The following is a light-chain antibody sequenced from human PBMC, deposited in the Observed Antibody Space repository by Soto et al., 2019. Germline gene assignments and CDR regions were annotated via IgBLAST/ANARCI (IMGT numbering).Light chain of an antibody. CDR3: MQGTHWPLIFT. Sequence: DVVMTQSPLSLPVTLGQPASISCRSSQSLVYSDGNTSLNWFQQRPGQSPRRLIYKVSNRDSGVPDRFSGSGSGTDFTLKISRVEAEDVGVYYCMQGTHWPLIFTFGPGTKVDIK. CDR2: KVS. J-gene: IGKJ3*01. V-gene: IGKV2-30*01. CDR1: QSLVYSDGNTS.